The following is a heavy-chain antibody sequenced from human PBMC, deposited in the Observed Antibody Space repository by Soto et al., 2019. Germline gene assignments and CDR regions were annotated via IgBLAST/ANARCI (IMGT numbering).Heavy chain of an antibody. Sequence: QVQLVESGGGVVQPGRSLRLSCAASGFTFNNYGMHWVRQAPGKGLEWVATISNDGSDKYYADSVKGRLTISRDNSKXXXXXXXXXXXXXXXXXXXXXXDQGIAASHGIDWGQGTMVTVSS. J-gene: IGHJ3*01. CDR3: XXDQGIAASHGID. CDR1: GFTFNNYG. D-gene: IGHD6-13*01. CDR2: ISNDGSDK. V-gene: IGHV3-30*03.